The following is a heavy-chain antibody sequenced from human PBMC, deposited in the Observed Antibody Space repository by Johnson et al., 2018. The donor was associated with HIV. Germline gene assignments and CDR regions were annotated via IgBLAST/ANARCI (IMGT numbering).Heavy chain of an antibody. CDR1: GFTFSSYA. D-gene: IGHD1-26*01. CDR3: AKVHFSGGYTGDAFDI. CDR2: ISYDGSNK. V-gene: IGHV3-30-3*01. J-gene: IGHJ3*02. Sequence: QVQLVESGGGVVQPGRSLRLSCAASGFTFSSYAMHWVRQAPGKGLEWVAVISYDGSNKYYADSVKGRLTISRDNSKNTLYLQMNSLRAEEPAVYYCAKVHFSGGYTGDAFDIWGQGTMVTVSS.